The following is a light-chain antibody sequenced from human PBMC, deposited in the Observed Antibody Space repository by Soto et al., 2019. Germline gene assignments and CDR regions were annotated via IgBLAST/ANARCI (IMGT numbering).Light chain of an antibody. V-gene: IGKV1-39*01. CDR2: AAS. CDR3: QQSYSTRIT. CDR1: QSISNY. J-gene: IGKJ5*01. Sequence: DIQMTQSPSSLSASVVDRVTITCLASQSISNYLNWYQQKPGKAPKLLSYAASSLQSGVPSRFSGSGSGTDFTLTISSLQPEDFATYYCQQSYSTRITFGQGTRLEIK.